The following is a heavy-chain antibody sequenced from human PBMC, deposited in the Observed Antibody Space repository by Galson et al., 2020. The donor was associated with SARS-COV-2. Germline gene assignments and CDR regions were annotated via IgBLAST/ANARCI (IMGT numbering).Heavy chain of an antibody. Sequence: GESLKISCAASGFTFSNYALSWVRQAPGKGLEWVSSITGSGGTTYFADSVKGRFSISRDNSKNTLYLQMNSLRAEDTAVYFCAKEVAVATIWPDYSFDYWGQGTLVTVSS. CDR3: AKEVAVATIWPDYSFDY. CDR1: GFTFSNYA. V-gene: IGHV3-23*01. J-gene: IGHJ4*02. CDR2: ITGSGGTT. D-gene: IGHD2-15*01.